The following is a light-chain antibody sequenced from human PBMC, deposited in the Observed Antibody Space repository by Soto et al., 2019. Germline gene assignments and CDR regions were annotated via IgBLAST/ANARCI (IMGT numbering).Light chain of an antibody. V-gene: IGLV2-14*01. CDR2: ENS. CDR1: SSDVFGYNY. J-gene: IGLJ1*01. Sequence: QSALTQPASVSGSPGQSITISCTGTSSDVFGYNYVSWYQQHPGKAPTLMIYENSNRPSGVNDRFSGPKSGNTASLAMSMIETEGEADYYCSSYTSSSTPYVFGTWTKATVL. CDR3: SSYTSSSTPYV.